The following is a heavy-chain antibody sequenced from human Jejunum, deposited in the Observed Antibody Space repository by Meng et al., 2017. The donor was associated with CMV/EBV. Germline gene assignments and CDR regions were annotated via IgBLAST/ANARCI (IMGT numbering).Heavy chain of an antibody. D-gene: IGHD2/OR15-2a*01. CDR2: IIPAYGTT. Sequence: VRLVHAGAMLKPPGSSVKVSCKASGGTFSTYAISWVRQAPGQGLEWMGGIIPAYGTTTYAPKFQGRVTITTVESTGTVYVELPTLGSEDTAVYYCATHPRRLLIPPPFDYWGQGTLVTVSS. CDR3: ATHPRRLLIPPPFDY. V-gene: IGHV1-69*05. CDR1: GGTFSTYA. J-gene: IGHJ4*02.